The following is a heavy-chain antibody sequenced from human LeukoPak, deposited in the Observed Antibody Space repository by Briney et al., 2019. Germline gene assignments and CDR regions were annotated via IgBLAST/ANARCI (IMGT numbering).Heavy chain of an antibody. Sequence: GGSLRLSCAASGFTFSSYAMHWVRQAPGKGLEWVAVISYDGSNKYYADSVKGRFTISRDNSKNTLYLQMNSLRAEDTAVYYCAKVGQAFDIWGQGTMVTVSS. CDR3: AKVGQAFDI. CDR2: ISYDGSNK. CDR1: GFTFSSYA. J-gene: IGHJ3*02. V-gene: IGHV3-30-3*01.